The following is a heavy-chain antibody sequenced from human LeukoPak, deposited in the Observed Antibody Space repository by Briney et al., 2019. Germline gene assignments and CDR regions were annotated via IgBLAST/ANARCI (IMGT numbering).Heavy chain of an antibody. J-gene: IGHJ4*02. V-gene: IGHV4-39*07. Sequence: SETLSLTCTVSAGSVNSGSYCWGWIRQPPGKGLEWMGSIYYSGTTNYHPSLRTRVTISLDTSKNQLSLKVSSVIAADTAVYYCARDSLAVRHFDYWGQGFLVTVSS. CDR2: IYYSGTT. CDR1: AGSVNSGSYC. CDR3: ARDSLAVRHFDY. D-gene: IGHD6-6*01.